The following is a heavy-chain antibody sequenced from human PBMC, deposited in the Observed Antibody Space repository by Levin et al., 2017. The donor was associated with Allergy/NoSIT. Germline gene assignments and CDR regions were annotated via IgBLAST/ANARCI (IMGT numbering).Heavy chain of an antibody. Sequence: GGSLRLSCAASGFSFSNSGMHWVRQAPGKGLEWVAVIWYDGSNKYYANSVKGRFTISRDNSKNTLYLQMNSLRAEDTAVYYCARAFFGVVGSPPFDPWGQGTLVTVSS. CDR2: IWYDGSNK. CDR3: ARAFFGVVGSPPFDP. J-gene: IGHJ5*02. CDR1: GFSFSNSG. V-gene: IGHV3-33*01. D-gene: IGHD3-3*01.